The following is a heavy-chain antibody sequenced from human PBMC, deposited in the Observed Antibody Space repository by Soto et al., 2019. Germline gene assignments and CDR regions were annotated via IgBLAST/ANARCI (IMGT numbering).Heavy chain of an antibody. Sequence: GESLKISCKGSGFSFTSHWIAWVRQMPGKGLECMGIIYPRDSDTRHNPSFQGQITISVDSSISTAYLQWSGLKTSDTAFYYCAKTLVAGAFDIWGQGTMVTVSS. CDR1: GFSFTSHW. J-gene: IGHJ3*02. CDR3: AKTLVAGAFDI. D-gene: IGHD2-8*02. V-gene: IGHV5-51*01. CDR2: IYPRDSDT.